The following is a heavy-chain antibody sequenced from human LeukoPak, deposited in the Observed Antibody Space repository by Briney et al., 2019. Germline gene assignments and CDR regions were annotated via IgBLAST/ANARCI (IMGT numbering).Heavy chain of an antibody. D-gene: IGHD3-22*01. CDR3: ARAIHYYDSSGYYPNWFDP. Sequence: SETLSLTCTVSGGSISSYYWSWIRQPAGKGLEWIGRIYTSGSTNYNPSLKSRVTMSVDTPKDQFSLKLSSVTAADTAVYYCARAIHYYDSSGYYPNWFDPWGQGTLVTVSS. V-gene: IGHV4-4*07. CDR2: IYTSGST. CDR1: GGSISSYY. J-gene: IGHJ5*02.